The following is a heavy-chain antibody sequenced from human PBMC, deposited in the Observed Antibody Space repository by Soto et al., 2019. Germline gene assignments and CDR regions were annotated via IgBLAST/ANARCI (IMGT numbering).Heavy chain of an antibody. J-gene: IGHJ6*02. CDR3: ARGKGGAARFHYYGMDV. D-gene: IGHD6-6*01. CDR1: GGSFSGYY. V-gene: IGHV4-34*01. CDR2: INHSGST. Sequence: QVQLQQWGAGLLKPSETLSLTCAVYGGSFSGYYWSWIRQPPGKGLEWIGEINHSGSTNYNPSLKSRVTISVDTSKNQFSLKLSSVTAADTAVYYCARGKGGAARFHYYGMDVWGQGTTVTVSS.